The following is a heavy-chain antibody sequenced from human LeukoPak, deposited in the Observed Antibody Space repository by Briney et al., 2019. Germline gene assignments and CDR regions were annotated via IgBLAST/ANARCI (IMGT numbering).Heavy chain of an antibody. CDR1: GFTFGDYA. CDR2: IRSKAYGGTA. D-gene: IGHD3-3*01. J-gene: IGHJ3*01. Sequence: GGSLRLSCTASGFTFGDYAMSWFRQAPGKGLEWVGFIRSKAYGGTADYAASVKGRFTISRDDSKSIAYLQLNSLKTEDTAVYFLARIQGAGFCFYFWGQGKMVTV. V-gene: IGHV3-49*03. CDR3: ARIQGAGFCFYF.